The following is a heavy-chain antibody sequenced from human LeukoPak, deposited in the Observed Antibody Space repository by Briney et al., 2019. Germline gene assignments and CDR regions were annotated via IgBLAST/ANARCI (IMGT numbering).Heavy chain of an antibody. V-gene: IGHV3-53*01. Sequence: GGSLRLSCAASGFTFSVAAMTWVRQAPGKGLEWVSIIYSGGSTNYADSVKGRFTISRDNSKNTVYLQMNSLRAEDTAVYYCTGDVYQHWGQGTLVTVSS. D-gene: IGHD1-14*01. CDR3: TGDVYQH. CDR2: IYSGGST. J-gene: IGHJ1*01. CDR1: GFTFSVAA.